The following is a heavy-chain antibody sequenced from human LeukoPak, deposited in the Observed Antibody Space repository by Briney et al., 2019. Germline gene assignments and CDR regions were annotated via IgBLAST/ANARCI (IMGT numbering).Heavy chain of an antibody. J-gene: IGHJ4*02. V-gene: IGHV4-61*02. CDR3: ARELIRGYSDSSGFDY. CDR1: GGSISSGSYY. D-gene: IGHD3-22*01. Sequence: SQTLSLTCTVSGGSISSGSYYWSWIRQPAGKGLEWIGRIYTSGSTNYNPSLKSRVTISVDTSKNQFSLKLSSVTAADTAVYYCARELIRGYSDSSGFDYWGQGTLVTVSS. CDR2: IYTSGST.